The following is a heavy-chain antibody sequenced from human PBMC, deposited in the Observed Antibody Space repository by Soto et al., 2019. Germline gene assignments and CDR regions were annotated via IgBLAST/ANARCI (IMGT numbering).Heavy chain of an antibody. CDR2: IGTYSGRS. CDR1: GYIFTDFS. Sequence: QIQLVQSGAEVQRPGASVKVSCKASGYIFTDFSISWVRQAPGQGLEWIGWIGTYSGRSDSAQKVRGRLTMTTDTSTTTAYMDLRRLRFDDTAVYYCARRHGDPSSAAGFDYWGQGTLVSVSS. D-gene: IGHD2-15*01. CDR3: ARRHGDPSSAAGFDY. J-gene: IGHJ4*02. V-gene: IGHV1-18*01.